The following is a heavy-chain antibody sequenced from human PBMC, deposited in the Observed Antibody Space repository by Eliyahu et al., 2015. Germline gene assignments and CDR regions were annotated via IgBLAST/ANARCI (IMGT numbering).Heavy chain of an antibody. CDR2: IXTSSGYI. CDR3: ARRYSSGWYGAAFDL. V-gene: IGHV3-21*02. J-gene: IGHJ3*01. D-gene: IGHD6-19*01. Sequence: DVQXVESGGGLVKPGGSLRLSCAAXGFTFSYFGXSWVRQXPGXGLEWISSIXTSSGYIYYADSVKGRFTISRDNADNSLYLQMSSLRSDDTALYYCARRYSSGWYGAAFDLWGQGTMVTVSS. CDR1: GFTFSYFG.